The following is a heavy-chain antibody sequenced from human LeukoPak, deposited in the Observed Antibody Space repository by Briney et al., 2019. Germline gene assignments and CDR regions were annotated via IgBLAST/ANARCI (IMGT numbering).Heavy chain of an antibody. CDR2: MSYDGSNK. D-gene: IGHD5-12*01. Sequence: PGRSLRLPCAASGFTFSTYRMHWVRQAPGKGLEWVAVMSYDGSNKYYADSVKGRFTISRDNSKNTLYLQMNSLRAEDTAVYHCARDQIMVATILDYYYGMDVWGQGTTVTVSS. CDR1: GFTFSTYR. J-gene: IGHJ6*02. CDR3: ARDQIMVATILDYYYGMDV. V-gene: IGHV3-30-3*01.